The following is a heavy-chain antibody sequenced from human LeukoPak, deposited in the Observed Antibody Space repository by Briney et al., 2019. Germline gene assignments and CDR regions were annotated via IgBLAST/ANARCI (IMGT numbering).Heavy chain of an antibody. V-gene: IGHV3-9*01. CDR1: GFTFDDYA. Sequence: PGGSLRLSCAASGFTFDDYAMHWVRQAPGKGLEWVSGISSNSGSIGYADSVKGRFTISRDNAKNSLYLQMNSLRAEDTAVYYCAREITPYYYIDVWGKGTTVTVSS. CDR3: AREITPYYYIDV. CDR2: ISSNSGSI. J-gene: IGHJ6*03. D-gene: IGHD3-16*01.